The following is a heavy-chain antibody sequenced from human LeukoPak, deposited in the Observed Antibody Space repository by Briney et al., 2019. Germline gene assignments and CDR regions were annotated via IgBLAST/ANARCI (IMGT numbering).Heavy chain of an antibody. J-gene: IGHJ4*02. CDR2: IYYSGST. D-gene: IGHD5-18*01. Sequence: SETLSLTCTVSGGSISSGDYYWSWIRQPPGKGLEWIGYIYYSGSTNYNASLKSRLTISADTSKNQFSLKLSSVTAADTAVYFCARHEGYSYAFAYWGQGTLVTVSS. CDR3: ARHEGYSYAFAY. CDR1: GGSISSGDYY. V-gene: IGHV4-61*08.